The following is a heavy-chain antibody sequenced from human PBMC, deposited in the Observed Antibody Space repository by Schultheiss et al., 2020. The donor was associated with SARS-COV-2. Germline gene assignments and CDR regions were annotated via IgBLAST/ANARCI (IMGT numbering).Heavy chain of an antibody. CDR1: GFTFSNAW. CDR3: SGVPAAIPYYYYMDV. V-gene: IGHV3-15*01. Sequence: GGSLRLSCAASGFTFSNAWMSWVRQAPGKGLEWVGRIKSKTDGGTTDYAAPVKGRFTISRDDSKNTLYLPMNSLKTEDTAVYCCSGVPAAIPYYYYMDVWGKGTTVTVSS. J-gene: IGHJ6*03. D-gene: IGHD2-2*01. CDR2: IKSKTDGGTT.